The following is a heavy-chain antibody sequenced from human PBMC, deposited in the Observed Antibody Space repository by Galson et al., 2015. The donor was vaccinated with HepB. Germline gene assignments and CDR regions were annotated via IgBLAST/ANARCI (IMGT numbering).Heavy chain of an antibody. CDR2: MNPNSGNT. CDR1: GYTFTSYD. CDR3: AIWRDYYDSSGYLHAFDI. V-gene: IGHV1-8*01. J-gene: IGHJ3*02. Sequence: SCKASGYTFTSYDINWVRQATGQGLEWMGWMNPNSGNTGYAQKFQGRVTMTRNTSISTAYMELSSLRSEDTAVYYCAIWRDYYDSSGYLHAFDIWGQGTMVTVSS. D-gene: IGHD3-22*01.